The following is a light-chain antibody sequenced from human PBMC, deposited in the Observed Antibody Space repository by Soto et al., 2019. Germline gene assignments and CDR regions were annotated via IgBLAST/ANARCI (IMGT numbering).Light chain of an antibody. J-gene: IGLJ3*02. CDR1: NSNIGRYS. CDR3: AAWDDNLNGPL. Sequence: QSVLTQPPSLSGTPGQRVTISCSGSNSNIGRYSVNWYQHFPGTAPKILIYSDDERPSEVPDRFSGSKSGTSASLAISGLQSEDDAEYYCAAWDDNLNGPLFGGGTTLTVL. V-gene: IGLV1-44*01. CDR2: SDD.